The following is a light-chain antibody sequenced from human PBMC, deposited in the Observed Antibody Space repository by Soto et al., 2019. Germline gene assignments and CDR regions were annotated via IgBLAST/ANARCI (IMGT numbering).Light chain of an antibody. J-gene: IGKJ4*02. Sequence: IVMTQSPATLSVSPGEKATLSCRASQTVYNNLAWYQQKPGQAPRLLVYFASTSATGVPARFSGSGSGTEFSLTISSLQSEDFALYYCLQFTAWPLTFGGGTKVETK. CDR2: FAS. CDR1: QTVYNN. CDR3: LQFTAWPLT. V-gene: IGKV3-15*01.